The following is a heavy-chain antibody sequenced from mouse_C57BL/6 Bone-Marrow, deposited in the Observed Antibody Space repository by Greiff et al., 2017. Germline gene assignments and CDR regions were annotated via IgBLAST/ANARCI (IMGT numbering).Heavy chain of an antibody. CDR1: GYTFTSYW. J-gene: IGHJ2*01. CDR3: ARRGRYYFDY. Sequence: VQLQQPGAELVRPGSSVKLSCKASGYTFTSYWMDWVKQRPGQGLEWIGNIYPSDSETHYNQKFKDKATLTVDKSSSTAYMQLSSLTSEDSAVYYCARRGRYYFDYGGQGTTLTVSS. CDR2: IYPSDSET. V-gene: IGHV1-61*01. D-gene: IGHD1-1*01.